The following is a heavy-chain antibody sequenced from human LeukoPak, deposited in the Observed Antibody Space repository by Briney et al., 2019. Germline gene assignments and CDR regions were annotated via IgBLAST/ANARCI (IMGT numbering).Heavy chain of an antibody. D-gene: IGHD5-12*01. CDR3: ARGGYSGNDWNH. CDR2: IYYNGRT. CDR1: GGSISSSSYY. Sequence: SETLSLTCTVSGGSISSSSYYWGWIRQPPGKGLEWIGNIYYNGRTYYNPSLKSRVTISLDTSKNQFSLKVTSVTAADTAVYYCARGGYSGNDWNHWGQGTLVTVSS. J-gene: IGHJ5*02. V-gene: IGHV4-39*07.